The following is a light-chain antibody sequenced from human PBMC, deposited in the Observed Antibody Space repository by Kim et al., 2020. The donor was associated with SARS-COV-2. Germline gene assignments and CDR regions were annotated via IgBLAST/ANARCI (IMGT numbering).Light chain of an antibody. V-gene: IGLV3-9*01. Sequence: SYELTQPLSVSVALGQTARITCGGNNIVTKNVHWYQQKPGQAPVLVRYRDTNRPSGIPERFSGSNSGNTATLTISRAQAGDEADYYCQVWDSSTWVFGGGTQLTVL. CDR3: QVWDSSTWV. J-gene: IGLJ3*02. CDR1: NIVTKN. CDR2: RDT.